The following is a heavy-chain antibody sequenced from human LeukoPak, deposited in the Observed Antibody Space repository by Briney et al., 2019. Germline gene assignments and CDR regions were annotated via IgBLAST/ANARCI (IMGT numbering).Heavy chain of an antibody. CDR1: GLTFTRYG. CDR3: ARRSGIAVAGAFDY. CDR2: ISGSGDST. V-gene: IGHV3-23*01. J-gene: IGHJ4*02. D-gene: IGHD6-19*01. Sequence: GGSLRLSCAVSGLTFTRYGMSWVRQAPGKGLEWVSGISGSGDSTYYADSVKGRFTISRDNSKNTLYLQMNGLRAEDTAVYYCARRSGIAVAGAFDYWGQGTLVTVSS.